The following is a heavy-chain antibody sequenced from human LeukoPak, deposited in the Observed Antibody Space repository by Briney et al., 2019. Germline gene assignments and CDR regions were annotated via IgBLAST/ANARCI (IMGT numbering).Heavy chain of an antibody. V-gene: IGHV1-18*01. CDR2: ISPFNGNT. Sequence: GASVKVSCKASGYIFTSYGISWVRHAPGQGLESMGWISPFNGNTKYVQKFQGRVTMTTDTSTSTAHLELRSLRSDDTAVYYCARDRVGGYTYGGNWFDPWGPGTLVTVSS. J-gene: IGHJ5*02. D-gene: IGHD5-18*01. CDR3: ARDRVGGYTYGGNWFDP. CDR1: GYIFTSYG.